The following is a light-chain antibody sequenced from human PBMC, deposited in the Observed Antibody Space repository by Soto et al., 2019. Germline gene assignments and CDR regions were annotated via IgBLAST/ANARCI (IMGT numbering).Light chain of an antibody. J-gene: IGKJ5*01. V-gene: IGKV2-28*01. CDR3: MQGLQIPIT. Sequence: DIVMTQSPLSLPVTPGEPASISCRSSQSLLHSNGFNYLDWYLQKPGQAPHLLIYWASNRASGVPDRFSGSGSGTDFTLKISRVEAEDVGVYYCMQGLQIPITFGPGTRLEI. CDR1: QSLLHSNGFNY. CDR2: WAS.